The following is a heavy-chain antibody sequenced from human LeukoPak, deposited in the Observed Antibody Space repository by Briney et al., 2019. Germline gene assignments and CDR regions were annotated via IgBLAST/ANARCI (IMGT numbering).Heavy chain of an antibody. CDR3: ARVTRDSSGYYRFDY. CDR2: IGAYNGNT. V-gene: IGHV1-18*01. D-gene: IGHD3-22*01. CDR1: GCTFTSYG. J-gene: IGHJ4*02. Sequence: GASVKVSCKASGCTFTSYGISWVRQAPGQGLEWMGWIGAYNGNTNYAQKLQGRVTMTTDTSTSTAYMELRSLRSDDTAVYYCARVTRDSSGYYRFDYWGQGTLVTVSS.